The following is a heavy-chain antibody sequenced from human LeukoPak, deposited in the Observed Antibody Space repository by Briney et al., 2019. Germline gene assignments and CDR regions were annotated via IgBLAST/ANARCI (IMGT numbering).Heavy chain of an antibody. CDR1: GFTFDDYA. J-gene: IGHJ4*02. D-gene: IGHD3-3*01. CDR3: VASRWSGALDF. CDR2: ISWNSGSI. Sequence: PGRSLRLSCAASGFTFDDYAMHWVRQAPGKGLEWVSGISWNSGSIGYADSVKGRFTIHRDNARNTIHLEMNSLKVDDTALYYCVASRWSGALDFWGQGSLVTVSS. V-gene: IGHV3-9*01.